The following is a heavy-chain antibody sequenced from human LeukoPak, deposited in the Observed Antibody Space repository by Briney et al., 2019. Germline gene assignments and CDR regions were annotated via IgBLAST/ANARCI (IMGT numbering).Heavy chain of an antibody. Sequence: GRSLRLSCAASGFTFSNYGIPWVRQAPGKGLEWVTFIQTDGNTKYYADSVRGRFTISRDNSKNTVSLQMNSLRAEDTAVYYCAREESSLVLGGLAYWGQGTLVTVS. V-gene: IGHV3-33*01. J-gene: IGHJ4*02. CDR2: IQTDGNTK. CDR1: GFTFSNYG. D-gene: IGHD6-13*01. CDR3: AREESSLVLGGLAY.